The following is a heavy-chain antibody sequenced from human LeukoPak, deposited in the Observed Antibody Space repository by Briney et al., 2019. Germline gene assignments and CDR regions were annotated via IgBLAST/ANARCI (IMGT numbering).Heavy chain of an antibody. J-gene: IGHJ3*02. V-gene: IGHV3-33*01. CDR2: IWYDGSNE. CDR1: GFTFSSYG. CDR3: ARETSTPDAFDI. Sequence: QRWGSLRLSCAASGFTFSSYGMHWVRQAPGKGLEWVAVIWYDGSNEYYADSVRGRFTISRDNSKNTLYLQMNSLRAEDTAVYYCARETSTPDAFDIWGQGTMVTVSS. D-gene: IGHD5/OR15-5a*01.